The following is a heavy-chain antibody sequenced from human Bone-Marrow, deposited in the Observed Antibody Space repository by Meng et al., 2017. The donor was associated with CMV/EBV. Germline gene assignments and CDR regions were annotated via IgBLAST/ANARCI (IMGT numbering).Heavy chain of an antibody. J-gene: IGHJ4*02. Sequence: ISLKELGHCLVNTIQTRTLSCTFSGFSFITSGAGGVWMLQLPGKDLDWRALIYWDDYKRYSPSLKSRLTITKYTSKNQLVLTMTNMDPVDTATYYCAHITPRPGWIAYWGQGTLVTVSS. CDR3: AHITPRPGWIAY. CDR2: IYWDDYK. CDR1: GFSFITSGAG. D-gene: IGHD6-6*01. V-gene: IGHV2-5*02.